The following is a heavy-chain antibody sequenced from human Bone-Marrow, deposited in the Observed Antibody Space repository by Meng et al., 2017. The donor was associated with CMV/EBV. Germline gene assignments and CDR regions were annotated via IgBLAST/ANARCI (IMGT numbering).Heavy chain of an antibody. Sequence: ASVKVSCKASGYTFTDYYMHWVRQAPGQGLEWMGWINPNSGGTNYAQKFQGRVTMTRDTSINTASVDVSNLRSDDTALYYCARGGWGRTYGPVDSWGQGNLVTVSS. J-gene: IGHJ4*02. CDR3: ARGGWGRTYGPVDS. CDR1: GYTFTDYY. CDR2: INPNSGGT. V-gene: IGHV1-2*02. D-gene: IGHD3-10*01.